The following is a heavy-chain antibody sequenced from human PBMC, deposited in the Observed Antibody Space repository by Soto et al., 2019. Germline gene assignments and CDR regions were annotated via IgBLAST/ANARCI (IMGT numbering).Heavy chain of an antibody. Sequence: SETLSLTCSVSAASIQTYYWAWIRQPPGKGLEWIGYVFYTGTTHYNPSLQSRVAMSVDTSKTQFSLKLSSVTAADTAVYFCAIMGSRTNWSQVYWGQGTLVTVSS. CDR3: AIMGSRTNWSQVY. CDR2: VFYTGTT. CDR1: AASIQTYY. J-gene: IGHJ4*02. V-gene: IGHV4-59*01. D-gene: IGHD1-1*01.